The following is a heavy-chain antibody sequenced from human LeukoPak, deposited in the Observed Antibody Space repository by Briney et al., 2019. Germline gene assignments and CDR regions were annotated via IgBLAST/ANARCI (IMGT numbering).Heavy chain of an antibody. V-gene: IGHV3-74*03. CDR1: RFTFSTYW. CDR2: INGDGSTT. CDR3: ARDYAGSPDY. J-gene: IGHJ4*02. Sequence: GGSLRLSCTASRFTFSTYWINWLRQSPGKGLVWVALINGDGSTTTHADSVKGRFTISRDNAKNTAYLQMNSLRDEDTAVYFCARDYAGSPDYWGQGTLVTVSA. D-gene: IGHD3-10*01.